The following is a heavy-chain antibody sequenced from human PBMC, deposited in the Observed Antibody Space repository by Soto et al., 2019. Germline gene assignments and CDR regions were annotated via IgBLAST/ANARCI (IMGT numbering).Heavy chain of an antibody. V-gene: IGHV1-18*04. J-gene: IGHJ6*02. CDR2: ISAYNGNT. CDR3: ARDEHQRSVAGTRYYYYYGMDV. CDR1: GYTFTSYG. Sequence: QVQLVQSGAEVKKPGASVKVSCKASGYTFTSYGISWVRQAPGQGLEWMGWISAYNGNTNYAQKLQGRVTMTTDTSTSTAYMELRSLRSDDTAVYYCARDEHQRSVAGTRYYYYYGMDVWGQGTTVTVSS. D-gene: IGHD6-19*01.